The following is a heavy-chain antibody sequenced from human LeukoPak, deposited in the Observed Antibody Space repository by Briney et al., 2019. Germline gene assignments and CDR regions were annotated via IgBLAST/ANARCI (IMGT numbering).Heavy chain of an antibody. V-gene: IGHV1-8*01. D-gene: IGHD5-12*01. Sequence: ASVKVSCKASGYTFTSYDINWVRQAPGQGLEWMGWMNPNSGNTGYAQKFQGRVTMTRNTSISTAYMELSSLRSEDTAVYYCARGFRDSGYDSDYWGQGTLVTVSS. CDR2: MNPNSGNT. J-gene: IGHJ4*02. CDR1: GYTFTSYD. CDR3: ARGFRDSGYDSDY.